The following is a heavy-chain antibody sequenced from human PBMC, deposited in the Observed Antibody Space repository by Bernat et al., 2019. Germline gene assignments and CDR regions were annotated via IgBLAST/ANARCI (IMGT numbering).Heavy chain of an antibody. CDR3: ARDGLLGYFDY. D-gene: IGHD7-27*01. CDR1: GGSISSSSYY. CDR2: IYYSGST. J-gene: IGHJ4*02. Sequence: QLQLQESGPGLVKPSETLSLTCTVSGGSISSSSYYWGWIRQPPGKGLEWIGSIYYSGSTYYNPSLKSRVTISVDTSKNQFSLKLSSVTAADTAVYYCARDGLLGYFDYWGQGTLVTVSS. V-gene: IGHV4-39*02.